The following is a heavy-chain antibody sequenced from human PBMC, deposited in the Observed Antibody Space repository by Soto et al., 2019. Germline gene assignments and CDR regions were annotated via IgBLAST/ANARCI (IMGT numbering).Heavy chain of an antibody. V-gene: IGHV4-34*01. CDR2: INHSGST. CDR3: ARFFRGYGDYFRGIDY. CDR1: GGSFSGYY. J-gene: IGHJ4*02. D-gene: IGHD4-17*01. Sequence: SETLSLTCAVYGGSFSGYYWSWIRQPPGKGLEWIGEINHSGSTNYNPSLKSRVTISVDTSKNQFSLKLSSVTAADTAVYYCARFFRGYGDYFRGIDYWGQGTLVTVSS.